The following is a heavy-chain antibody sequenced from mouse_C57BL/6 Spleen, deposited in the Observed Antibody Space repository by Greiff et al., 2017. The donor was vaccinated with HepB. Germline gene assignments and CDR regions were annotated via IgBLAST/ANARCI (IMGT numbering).Heavy chain of an antibody. V-gene: IGHV1-50*01. CDR3: ARIDGSRYFDV. D-gene: IGHD1-1*01. J-gene: IGHJ1*03. CDR2: IDPSDSYT. CDR1: GYTFTSYW. Sequence: QVQLQQPGAELVKPGASVKLSCKASGYTFTSYWMQWVKQRPGQGLEWIGEIDPSDSYTNYNQKFKGKATLTVDTSSSTAYMQRSSLTSEDSAVYYCARIDGSRYFDVWGTGTTVTVSS.